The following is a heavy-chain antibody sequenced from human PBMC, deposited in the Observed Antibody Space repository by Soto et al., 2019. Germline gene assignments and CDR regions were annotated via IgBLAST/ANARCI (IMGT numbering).Heavy chain of an antibody. CDR3: ARDQGYCSGGSCSAFDI. CDR1: GYTFTSCG. D-gene: IGHD2-15*01. Sequence: ASVKVSCKASGYTFTSCGISWVRQAPGQGLEWMGWISAYNGNTNYAQKLQGRVTMTTDTSTSTAYMELRSLRSDDTAVYYCARDQGYCSGGSCSAFDIWGQGTMVTVSS. V-gene: IGHV1-18*04. J-gene: IGHJ3*02. CDR2: ISAYNGNT.